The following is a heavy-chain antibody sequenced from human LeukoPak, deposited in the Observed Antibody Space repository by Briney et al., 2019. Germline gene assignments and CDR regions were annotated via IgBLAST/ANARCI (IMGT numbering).Heavy chain of an antibody. D-gene: IGHD2-15*01. CDR3: ARTTEGYCRGGSCYYYYYYMDV. V-gene: IGHV3-21*01. CDR2: ISSSSSYI. CDR1: GFTFSSYR. Sequence: GGSLRLSCAASGFTFSSYRMNWVRQAPGRGLEWVSSISSSSSYIYYADSVKGRFTISRDNAKNSQYLQMNSLRAEDTAVYYCARTTEGYCRGGSCYYYYYYMDVWGKGTTVTVSS. J-gene: IGHJ6*03.